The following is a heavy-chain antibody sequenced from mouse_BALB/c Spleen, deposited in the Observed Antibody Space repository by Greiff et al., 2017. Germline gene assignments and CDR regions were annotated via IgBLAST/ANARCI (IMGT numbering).Heavy chain of an antibody. CDR3: AKRSGTWYFDV. J-gene: IGHJ1*01. CDR2: INPSSGYT. Sequence: QVQLQQSGAELARPGASVTMSCKASGYTFTSYTMHWVKQRPGQGLEWIGYINPSSGYTNYNQKFKDKATLTADKSSSTAYMQLSSLTSEDSAVYYCAKRSGTWYFDVWGAGTTVTVSA. D-gene: IGHD4-1*01. V-gene: IGHV1-4*01. CDR1: GYTFTSYT.